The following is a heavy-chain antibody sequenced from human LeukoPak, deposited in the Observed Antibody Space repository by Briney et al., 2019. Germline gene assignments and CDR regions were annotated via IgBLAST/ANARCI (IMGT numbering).Heavy chain of an antibody. CDR3: ARETPDGYDY. Sequence: GGSLRLSCAASGFSFSSYGMHWVRQAPGKGLEWVAVISYDGSNKYYADSVKGRFTISRDNAKNSLYLQMNSLRAEDTAVYYCARETPDGYDYWGQGTLVTVSS. D-gene: IGHD5-24*01. CDR2: ISYDGSNK. J-gene: IGHJ4*02. V-gene: IGHV3-30*03. CDR1: GFSFSSYG.